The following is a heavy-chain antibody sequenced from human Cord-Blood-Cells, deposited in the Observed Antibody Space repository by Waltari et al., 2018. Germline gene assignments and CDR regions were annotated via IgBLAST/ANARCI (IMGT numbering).Heavy chain of an antibody. CDR2: ISSSSSYI. Sequence: EVQLVESGGGLVKPGGSLRLSCAASGFPFSTFSMNWVRQVPGKGLEWVSSISSSSSYIYYADSVKGRFTISRDNAKNSLYLQMNSLRAEDTAVYYCARVRYSSSWYFDYWGQGTLVTVSS. D-gene: IGHD6-13*01. J-gene: IGHJ4*02. V-gene: IGHV3-21*01. CDR1: GFPFSTFS. CDR3: ARVRYSSSWYFDY.